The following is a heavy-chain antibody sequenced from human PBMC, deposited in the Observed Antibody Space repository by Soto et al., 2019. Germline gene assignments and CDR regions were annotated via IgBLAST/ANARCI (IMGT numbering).Heavy chain of an antibody. Sequence: ETLSLTCTVSGGSIASSNYYGCLRLQAPGKGLEWIGSIYYTGSTYSNPSLESRVTISVDTSKKQFSLKLNSVTAADTAVYYCCRVGDSWGGYFDFWAQGTLVTVSS. CDR1: GGSIASSNYY. J-gene: IGHJ4*02. CDR3: CRVGDSWGGYFDF. D-gene: IGHD1-26*01. V-gene: IGHV4-39*01. CDR2: IYYTGST.